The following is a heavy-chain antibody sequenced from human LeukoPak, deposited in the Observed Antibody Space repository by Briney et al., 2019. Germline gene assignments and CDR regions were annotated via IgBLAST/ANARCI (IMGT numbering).Heavy chain of an antibody. CDR3: AKDLRWLVLDY. J-gene: IGHJ4*02. V-gene: IGHV3-23*01. Sequence: GGSLRLSCAASGFTFSSYSMNWVRQAPGKGLEWVSVISDSGGSTYYSDSVKGRFTISRDNSKNTLYLQMNSLRAEDTAVYYCAKDLRWLVLDYWGQGTLVTVSS. CDR2: ISDSGGST. CDR1: GFTFSSYS. D-gene: IGHD6-19*01.